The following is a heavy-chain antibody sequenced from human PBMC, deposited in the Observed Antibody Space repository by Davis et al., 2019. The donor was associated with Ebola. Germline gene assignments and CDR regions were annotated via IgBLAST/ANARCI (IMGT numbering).Heavy chain of an antibody. D-gene: IGHD2-2*01. Sequence: PGGSLRLSSVGSGFTFSSYAMNWVRQAPGKGLEWVSAISGSGGSTYYADSVKGRFTISRDNSKNTLYLQMKSLRAEDTAIYYCAKHGSTSCYAGVCYFDWWGQGTLVTVPS. CDR2: ISGSGGST. J-gene: IGHJ4*02. CDR3: AKHGSTSCYAGVCYFDW. CDR1: GFTFSSYA. V-gene: IGHV3-23*01.